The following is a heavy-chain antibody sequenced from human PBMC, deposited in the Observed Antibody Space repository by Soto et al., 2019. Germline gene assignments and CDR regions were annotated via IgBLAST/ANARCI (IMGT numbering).Heavy chain of an antibody. V-gene: IGHV3-30-3*01. CDR1: GFTFSSYA. J-gene: IGHJ4*02. D-gene: IGHD2-15*01. Sequence: GGSLRLSCAASGFTFSSYAMHWVRQAPGKGLEWVAVISHDGSNKYYADSVKGRFTISRDNSKNTLYLQMNSLRAEDTAVYYCASPSGGSSSYFDYWGQGTLVTVSS. CDR3: ASPSGGSSSYFDY. CDR2: ISHDGSNK.